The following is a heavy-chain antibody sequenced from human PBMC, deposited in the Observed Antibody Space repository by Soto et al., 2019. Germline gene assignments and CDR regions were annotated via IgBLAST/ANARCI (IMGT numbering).Heavy chain of an antibody. V-gene: IGHV3-21*01. D-gene: IGHD1-1*01. CDR1: GFSFSTYS. J-gene: IGHJ6*02. CDR2: IRRSGDYT. CDR3: ARSTSLGGMDV. Sequence: EVQLVESGGGLVMPGGSLRLSCIASGFSFSTYSMNWVRQAPGKGLEWFSSIRRSGDYTYYADSLKGRFTISRDNAKNSLSLQMISLRAEDTAVYYCARSTSLGGMDVWGQGTTVTVSS.